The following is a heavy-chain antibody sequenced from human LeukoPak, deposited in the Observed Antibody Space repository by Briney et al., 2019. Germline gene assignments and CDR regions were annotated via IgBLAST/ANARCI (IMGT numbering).Heavy chain of an antibody. CDR1: GFSCSTYS. D-gene: IGHD6-19*01. CDR3: SKDVVPDSGWDLDY. J-gene: IGHJ4*02. Sequence: PGGSLRLSCTASGFSCSTYSMTWVRQGPGKGLEWVSSIYNSGSKTFYADSVKGRFTISRDNSKNTLYLQMNSLTAEDTAIYYCSKDVVPDSGWDLDYWGQGTLVTVSS. CDR2: IYNSGSKT. V-gene: IGHV3-23*05.